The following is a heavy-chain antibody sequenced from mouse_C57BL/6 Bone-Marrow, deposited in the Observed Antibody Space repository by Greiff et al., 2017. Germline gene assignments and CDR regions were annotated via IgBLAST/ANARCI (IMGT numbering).Heavy chain of an antibody. D-gene: IGHD2-1*01. J-gene: IGHJ1*03. CDR3: ARGGGNSCDFDV. CDR2: IYPRSGNT. CDR1: GYTFTSYG. V-gene: IGHV1-81*01. Sequence: VQLQQSGAELARPGASVKLSCKASGYTFTSYGISWVKQRTGQGLEWIGEIYPRSGNTYYNEKFKGKATLTADKSSSTAYMELRSLTSEDSAVYFCARGGGNSCDFDVWGTGTTVTVSS.